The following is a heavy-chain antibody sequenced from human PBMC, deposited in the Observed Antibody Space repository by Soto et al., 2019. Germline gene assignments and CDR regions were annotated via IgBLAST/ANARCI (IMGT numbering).Heavy chain of an antibody. CDR2: IIPIFGTA. D-gene: IGHD6-6*01. J-gene: IGHJ6*02. V-gene: IGHV1-69*13. Sequence: ASVKVSCKASGGTFSSYATSWVRQAPGQGLEWMGGIIPIFGTANYAQKFQGRVTITPDASTSTAYMELSSLRSEDAAVCYCVEAARLRSRYYYYYGMDVWGQGTTVTVSS. CDR1: GGTFSSYA. CDR3: VEAARLRSRYYYYYGMDV.